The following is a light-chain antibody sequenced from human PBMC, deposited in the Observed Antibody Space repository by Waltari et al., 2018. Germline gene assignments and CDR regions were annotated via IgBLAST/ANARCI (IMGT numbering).Light chain of an antibody. CDR3: LISYSGVGV. CDR2: DTS. V-gene: IGLV7-46*01. Sequence: QAVVTQEPSLTVSPGGTVTLTCGPSAGAVTPGLYPYWFQQKPGQAPRTLIYDTSNKHSWTPARFSGSLLGGKAALTLSGAQPEDEAEYYCLISYSGVGVFGGGTKLTVL. J-gene: IGLJ3*02. CDR1: AGAVTPGLY.